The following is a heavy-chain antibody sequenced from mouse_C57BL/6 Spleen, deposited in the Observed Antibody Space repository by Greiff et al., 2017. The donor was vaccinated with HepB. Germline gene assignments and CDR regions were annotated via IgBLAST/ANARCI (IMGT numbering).Heavy chain of an antibody. CDR2: ISDGGSYT. V-gene: IGHV5-4*03. Sequence: EVMLVESGGGLVKPGGSLKLSCAASGFTFSSYAMSWVRQTPVKRLEWVATISDGGSYTYYPDNVKGRFTITRDNAKNNLYLQMSHLKSEDTAMYYCARAYIATVGAPDYWGQGTTLTVSS. J-gene: IGHJ2*01. CDR3: ARAYIATVGAPDY. D-gene: IGHD2-14*01. CDR1: GFTFSSYA.